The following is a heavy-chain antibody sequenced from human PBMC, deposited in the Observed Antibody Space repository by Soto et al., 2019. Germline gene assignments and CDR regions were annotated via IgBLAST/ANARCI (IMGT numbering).Heavy chain of an antibody. Sequence: SVKVSCKSSGGTFSSYPISWVRQAPGQGLEWMGGIIPIFGTANYAQKFQGRVTITADKSTSTAYMELSSLRSEDTAVYYCARVGYSEYYYYYYGMDVWGQGTTVTVSS. J-gene: IGHJ6*02. D-gene: IGHD2-15*01. CDR1: GGTFSSYP. CDR3: ARVGYSEYYYYYYGMDV. V-gene: IGHV1-69*06. CDR2: IIPIFGTA.